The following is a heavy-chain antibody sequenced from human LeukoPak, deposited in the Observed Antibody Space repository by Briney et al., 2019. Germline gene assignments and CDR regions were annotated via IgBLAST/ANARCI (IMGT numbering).Heavy chain of an antibody. Sequence: RRSLRLSRAASGFTFSSYGMHWVRQAPGKGLEWVAVIWYDGSNKYYADSVKGRFTISRDNSKNTLYLQMNSLRAEDTAVYYCAKSRSGYYYDSSALDDYWGQGTLVTVSS. CDR1: GFTFSSYG. J-gene: IGHJ4*02. D-gene: IGHD3-22*01. CDR2: IWYDGSNK. CDR3: AKSRSGYYYDSSALDDY. V-gene: IGHV3-33*06.